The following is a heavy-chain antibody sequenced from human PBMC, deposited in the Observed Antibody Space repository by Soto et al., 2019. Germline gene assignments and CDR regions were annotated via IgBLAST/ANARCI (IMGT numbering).Heavy chain of an antibody. Sequence: QVQLVESGGGVVQPGRSLRLSCAASGFTFSSYGMHWVRQAPGKGLEWVAVIWYDGSNKYYADSVKGRFTISRDNSKNTLYLQMNSLSAEDTAVYYCARDSFGPYYYYYGMDVWGQGTTVTVSS. CDR3: ARDSFGPYYYYYGMDV. D-gene: IGHD3-3*01. CDR2: IWYDGSNK. CDR1: GFTFSSYG. J-gene: IGHJ6*02. V-gene: IGHV3-33*01.